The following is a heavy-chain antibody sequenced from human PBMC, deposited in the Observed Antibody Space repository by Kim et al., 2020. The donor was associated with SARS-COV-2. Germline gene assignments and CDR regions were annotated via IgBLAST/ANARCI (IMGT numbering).Heavy chain of an antibody. D-gene: IGHD6-19*01. CDR2: ISSSSSYI. J-gene: IGHJ6*02. CDR1: GFTFSSYS. V-gene: IGHV3-21*01. CDR3: ARASRDSSGWDNYYGMDV. Sequence: GGSLRLSCAASGFTFSSYSMNWVRQAPGKGLEWVSSISSSSSYIYYADSVKGRFTISRDNAKNSLYLQMNSLRAEDTAVYYCARASRDSSGWDNYYGMDVWGQGTTVTVSS.